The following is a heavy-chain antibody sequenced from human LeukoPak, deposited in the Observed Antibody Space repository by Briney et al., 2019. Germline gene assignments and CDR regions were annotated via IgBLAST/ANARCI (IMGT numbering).Heavy chain of an antibody. CDR1: GGSISSYY. Sequence: SETLSLTCTVSGGSISSYYWSWIRQPPGKGLEWIGYIYYSGSTNYNPSLKSRVTISVDTSKNQFSLKLSSVTATDTAVYYCARVVGLYFDLWGRGTLVTVFS. CDR2: IYYSGST. V-gene: IGHV4-59*01. CDR3: ARVVGLYFDL. D-gene: IGHD2-15*01. J-gene: IGHJ2*01.